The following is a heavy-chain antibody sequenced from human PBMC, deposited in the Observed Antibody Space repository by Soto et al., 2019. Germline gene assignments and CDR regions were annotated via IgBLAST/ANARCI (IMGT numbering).Heavy chain of an antibody. D-gene: IGHD2-8*01. V-gene: IGHV3-74*01. CDR3: ARDTNGLHY. CDR1: GLIFSNYQ. Sequence: PGGSLRLSCAASGLIFSNYQMHWVRQAPGKGLVWVSRINTDGSITDYADSVKGRFTVSRDNAKNTMYLQMNSLTADDTAVYYCARDTNGLHYWGQGTLVTVSS. CDR2: INTDGSIT. J-gene: IGHJ4*02.